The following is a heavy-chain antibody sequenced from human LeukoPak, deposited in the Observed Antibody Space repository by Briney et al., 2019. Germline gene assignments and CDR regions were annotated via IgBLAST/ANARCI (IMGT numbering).Heavy chain of an antibody. J-gene: IGHJ4*02. D-gene: IGHD3-10*01. CDR2: IRYDGSNK. CDR1: GFTFSSYG. Sequence: GGSLRLSCAASGFTFSSYGMHWVRQAPGKGLEWVAFIRYDGSNKYYADSVKGRFTISRDNSKNTLYLQMNSLRAEDTAVYYCAKVGTGVIWFGESWGYFDYWGQGTLVTVSS. V-gene: IGHV3-30*02. CDR3: AKVGTGVIWFGESWGYFDY.